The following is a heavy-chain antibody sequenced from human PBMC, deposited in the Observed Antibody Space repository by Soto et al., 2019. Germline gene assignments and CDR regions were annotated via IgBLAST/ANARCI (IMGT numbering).Heavy chain of an antibody. CDR3: ARVGYDFWSGYYTRAFDI. CDR2: IYTSGST. D-gene: IGHD3-3*01. Sequence: SETLSLTCTVSGGSISSYYWSWIRQPAGKGLEWIGRIYTSGSTNYNPSLKSRVTMSVDTSKNQFSLKLSSVTAADTAVYYCARVGYDFWSGYYTRAFDIWRQGTMVTVSS. CDR1: GGSISSYY. V-gene: IGHV4-4*07. J-gene: IGHJ3*02.